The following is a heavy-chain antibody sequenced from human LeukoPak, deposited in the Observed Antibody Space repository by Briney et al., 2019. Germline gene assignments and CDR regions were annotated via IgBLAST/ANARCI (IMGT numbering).Heavy chain of an antibody. V-gene: IGHV3-30*18. CDR3: AKSLSDGYDY. D-gene: IGHD6-13*01. J-gene: IGHJ4*02. CDR2: ISYDGSYK. Sequence: GGSLRLSCAASAFTFNNYGMHWVRQAPGKGLEWVAVISYDGSYKYYTDSVKGRFTISRDNSKNTLHLQMNSLRADDTAFYYCAKSLSDGYDYWGQGTPVTVSS. CDR1: AFTFNNYG.